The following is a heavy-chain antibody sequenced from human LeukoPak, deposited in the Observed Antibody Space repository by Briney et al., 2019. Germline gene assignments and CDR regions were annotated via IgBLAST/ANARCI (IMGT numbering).Heavy chain of an antibody. Sequence: GGSLRLSCAASGFTFSSYEMNWVRQAPGKGLEWVSYISSSGSTIYYADSVKGRFTISRDNAKNSLYLQMNSLRAEDTAVYYCVELGITMIGGAWGKGTTVTISS. CDR1: GFTFSSYE. J-gene: IGHJ6*04. CDR2: ISSSGSTI. V-gene: IGHV3-48*03. CDR3: VELGITMIGGA. D-gene: IGHD3-10*02.